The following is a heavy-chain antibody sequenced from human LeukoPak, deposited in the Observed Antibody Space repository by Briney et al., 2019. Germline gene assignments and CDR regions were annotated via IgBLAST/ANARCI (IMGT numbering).Heavy chain of an antibody. D-gene: IGHD3-9*01. CDR3: ARGDWLSPNDAFDI. J-gene: IGHJ3*02. CDR1: GGTFSSYA. CDR2: ISAYNGNT. Sequence: ASVKVSCKASGGTFSSYAISWVRQAPGQGLEWMGWISAYNGNTNYAQKLQGRVTMTTDTSTSTAYMELRSLRSDDTAVYYCARGDWLSPNDAFDIWGQGTMVTVSS. V-gene: IGHV1-18*01.